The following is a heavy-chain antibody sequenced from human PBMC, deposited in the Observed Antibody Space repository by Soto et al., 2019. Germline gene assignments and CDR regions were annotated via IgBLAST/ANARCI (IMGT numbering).Heavy chain of an antibody. V-gene: IGHV4-59*01. CDR3: ARDRGYSNWFDP. Sequence: PSETLSLTCTVSGGSITNYYWSWIRQPPGKELEWLGYIYYSGSTNYNPSLKSRVTILVDTSKNQFSLKLRSVTAADTAVYYCARDRGYSNWFDPWGQGILVTVSS. D-gene: IGHD5-18*01. J-gene: IGHJ5*02. CDR2: IYYSGST. CDR1: GGSITNYY.